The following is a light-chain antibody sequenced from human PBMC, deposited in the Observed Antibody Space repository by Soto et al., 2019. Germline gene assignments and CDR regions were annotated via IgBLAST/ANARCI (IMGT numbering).Light chain of an antibody. Sequence: QSVLTQPASESGSRGRSIRSCCSGTSSDGGGYNSVSWYQQHPGKAPKLMIYEVSNRPSGVSNRFSGSKSGNPASLTISGLQAEDEADYYCSSYTSSSTLLYVFGTGTKVTVL. CDR3: SSYTSSSTLLYV. CDR1: SSDGGGYNS. V-gene: IGLV2-14*01. J-gene: IGLJ1*01. CDR2: EVS.